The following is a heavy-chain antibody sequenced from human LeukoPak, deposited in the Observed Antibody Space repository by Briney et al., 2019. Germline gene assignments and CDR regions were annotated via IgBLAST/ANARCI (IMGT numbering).Heavy chain of an antibody. Sequence: PSETLSLTCTVSSASISSACWSWIRQPPGKGLEWIAYICQTGNTGYKPSLQSRVVISRDTSRNQFSLKVNSVTATDTAVYYCARGHYDSRGFSNPFDLWGQGAMVTVSS. V-gene: IGHV4-4*08. J-gene: IGHJ3*01. CDR3: ARGHYDSRGFSNPFDL. CDR1: SASISSAC. D-gene: IGHD3-22*01. CDR2: ICQTGNT.